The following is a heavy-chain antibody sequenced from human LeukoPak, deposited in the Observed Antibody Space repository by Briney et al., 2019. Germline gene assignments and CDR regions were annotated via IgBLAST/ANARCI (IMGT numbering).Heavy chain of an antibody. CDR2: IWNDGRNE. V-gene: IGHV3-33*01. CDR1: GFTFSSYS. J-gene: IGHJ4*02. CDR3: ARSYRSGWYYFDY. D-gene: IGHD6-19*01. Sequence: GSLRLSCVASGFTFSSYSMHWVRQAPGKGLEWVAVIWNDGRNENYADSVKGRFTISRDSSKNTLYLQINSLRVEDTAVYYCARSYRSGWYYFDYWGQGTLVTVSS.